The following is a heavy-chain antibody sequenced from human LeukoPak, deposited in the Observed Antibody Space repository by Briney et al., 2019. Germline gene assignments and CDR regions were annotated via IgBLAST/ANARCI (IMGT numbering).Heavy chain of an antibody. CDR2: INPSGGST. J-gene: IGHJ2*01. CDR3: ARDRAHQRMGIAAAGASTYWYFDL. D-gene: IGHD6-13*01. Sequence: GASVKVSCKASGYTFTSYYMHWVRQAPGQGLEWMGIINPSGGSTSYAQKFQGRVTMTRDMSTSTVYMGLSSLRSEDTAVYYCARDRAHQRMGIAAAGASTYWYFDLWGRGTLVTVSS. CDR1: GYTFTSYY. V-gene: IGHV1-46*01.